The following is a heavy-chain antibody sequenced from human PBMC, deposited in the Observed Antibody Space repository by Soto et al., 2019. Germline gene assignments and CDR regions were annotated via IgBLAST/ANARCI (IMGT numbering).Heavy chain of an antibody. V-gene: IGHV1-3*01. CDR1: GFTSTTYA. Sequence: ASVQISCKASGFTSTTYAMHWGRQPPGQRLEWMGWINAGNGNTKYSQKLQGRVTMTTDTSTSTAYMELRSLRSDDTAVYYCARDGGDYYDSSGYFGFDYWGQGTLVTVSS. D-gene: IGHD3-22*01. CDR2: INAGNGNT. J-gene: IGHJ4*02. CDR3: ARDGGDYYDSSGYFGFDY.